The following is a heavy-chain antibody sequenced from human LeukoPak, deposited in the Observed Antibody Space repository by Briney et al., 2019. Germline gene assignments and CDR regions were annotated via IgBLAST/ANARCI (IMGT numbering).Heavy chain of an antibody. V-gene: IGHV4-59*01. J-gene: IGHJ5*02. CDR2: IYSIVNT. Sequence: PSETLSLTCTLSGRSLTSDNWNWIRQSPEQGLEWIGYIYSIVNTKYSPPLKSRDTISIDTAKNQFSLTLSSVTAADTAVYYCARSGAKAVVLGWFDPWGQGTLVTVSS. D-gene: IGHD7-27*01. CDR3: ARSGAKAVVLGWFDP. CDR1: GRSLTSDN.